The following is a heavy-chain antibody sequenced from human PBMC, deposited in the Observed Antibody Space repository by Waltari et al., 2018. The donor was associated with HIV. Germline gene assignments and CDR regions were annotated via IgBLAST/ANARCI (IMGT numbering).Heavy chain of an antibody. CDR3: AKEVVALPHYYYYGLDV. CDR1: AFPFMRYT. D-gene: IGHD2-15*01. Sequence: EVQLVESGGGLVQPGGSLRLPCAAFAFPFMRYTMNWVRQASGKGLEWVSYISSTSNTIYYADSVKDRFTVSRDNAKNSLSLQMNSLRAEDTAVYFCAKEVVALPHYYYYGLDVWGQGTTVTVSS. V-gene: IGHV3-48*04. CDR2: ISSTSNTI. J-gene: IGHJ6*02.